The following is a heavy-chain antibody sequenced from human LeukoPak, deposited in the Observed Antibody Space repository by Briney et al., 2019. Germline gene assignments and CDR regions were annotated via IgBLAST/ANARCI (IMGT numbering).Heavy chain of an antibody. CDR3: AKVIPGAICFDG. D-gene: IGHD2-21*01. J-gene: IGHJ2*01. CDR2: INPNSGGT. Sequence: RVASVKVSCKASGYTFTGYFMHWVRQAPGQGLEWMGGINPNSGGTNYAQTFQGRVTITRDTSISTAYMEVIRLISDDTAIYYFAKVIPGAICFDGWGRGTLGTVS. CDR1: GYTFTGYF. V-gene: IGHV1-2*02.